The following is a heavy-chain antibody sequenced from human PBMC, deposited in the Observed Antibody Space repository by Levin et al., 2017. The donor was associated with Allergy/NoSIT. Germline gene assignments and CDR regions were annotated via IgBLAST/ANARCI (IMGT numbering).Heavy chain of an antibody. Sequence: GESLKISCAASGFTFSTYWMHWVRQAPGMGLVWVSRINSDGSTTNNADSVKGRFTISRDNAKNTLYLLMNSLRAEDTAVYYCARERGDYWGQGTLVTVSS. V-gene: IGHV3-74*01. CDR2: INSDGSTT. CDR1: GFTFSTYW. CDR3: ARERGDY. J-gene: IGHJ4*02.